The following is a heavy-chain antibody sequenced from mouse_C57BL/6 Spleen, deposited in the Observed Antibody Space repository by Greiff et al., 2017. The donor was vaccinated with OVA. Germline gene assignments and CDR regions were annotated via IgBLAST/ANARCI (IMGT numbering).Heavy chain of an antibody. V-gene: IGHV5-9-1*02. D-gene: IGHD3-2*02. CDR1: GFTFSSYA. CDR2: ISSGGDYI. Sequence: EVKLVESGAGLVKPGGSLKLSCAASGFTFSSYAMSWVSQTPEQRLEWVAYISSGGDYIYYADTVKGRFTISRDNAWNTLYLQMSSLKSEDEAMYYCTRDKGGSGSGFAYWGQGTLVTVSA. J-gene: IGHJ3*01. CDR3: TRDKGGSGSGFAY.